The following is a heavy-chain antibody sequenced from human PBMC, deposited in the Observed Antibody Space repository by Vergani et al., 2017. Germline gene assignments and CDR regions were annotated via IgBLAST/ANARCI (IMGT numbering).Heavy chain of an antibody. CDR3: ARGQDIVVVPAVHGVYNWFDP. V-gene: IGHV3-30-3*01. CDR1: GFTFSSYA. Sequence: QVQLVESGGGVVQPGRSLRLSCAASGFTFSSYAMHWVRQAPGKGLEWVAVISYDGSNKYYADSVKGRFTISRDNSKNTLYLQMNSLRAEDTAVYYCARGQDIVVVPAVHGVYNWFDPWGQGTLVTVSS. D-gene: IGHD2-2*01. CDR2: ISYDGSNK. J-gene: IGHJ5*02.